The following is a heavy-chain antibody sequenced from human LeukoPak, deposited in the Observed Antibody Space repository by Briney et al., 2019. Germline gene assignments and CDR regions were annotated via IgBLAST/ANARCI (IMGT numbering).Heavy chain of an antibody. CDR2: IYSGGST. CDR3: ARTYSGYSYGMYWYFDL. D-gene: IGHD5-18*01. J-gene: IGHJ2*01. V-gene: IGHV3-53*01. CDR1: GFTVSSNS. Sequence: GGSLRLSCAASGFTVSSNSMSWVRQAPGKGLEWVSVIYSGGSTYYADSVKGRFTISRDNSKNTLYPQMNSLRAEDTAVYYCARTYSGYSYGMYWYFDLWGRGTLVTVSS.